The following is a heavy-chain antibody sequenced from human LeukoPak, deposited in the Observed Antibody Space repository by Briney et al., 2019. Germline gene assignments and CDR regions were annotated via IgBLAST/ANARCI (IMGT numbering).Heavy chain of an antibody. V-gene: IGHV3-7*01. Sequence: GGSLRLSCAASGFTFSSYWMSWVRQAPGKGLEWVANIKQDGSEKYYVDSVKGRFTISRDNAKNSLYLQMNSLRVEDTAVYYCAKVAKYYYGPETYYFFEQWGQGTPVTASS. J-gene: IGHJ4*02. CDR2: IKQDGSEK. D-gene: IGHD3-10*01. CDR1: GFTFSSYW. CDR3: AKVAKYYYGPETYYFFEQ.